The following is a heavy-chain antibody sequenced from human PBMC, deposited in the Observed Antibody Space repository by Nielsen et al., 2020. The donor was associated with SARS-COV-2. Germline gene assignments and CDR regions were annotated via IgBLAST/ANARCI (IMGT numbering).Heavy chain of an antibody. CDR1: GGSISSYY. J-gene: IGHJ4*02. Sequence: LETLSLTCTVSGGSISSYYWSWIRQPPGKGLEWIGYIYYSGSTNYNPSLKSRVTISVDTSKNQFSLKLSSVTAADTAVYYCARSSGYSYDPFDYWGQGTLVTVSS. V-gene: IGHV4-59*01. D-gene: IGHD5-18*01. CDR2: IYYSGST. CDR3: ARSSGYSYDPFDY.